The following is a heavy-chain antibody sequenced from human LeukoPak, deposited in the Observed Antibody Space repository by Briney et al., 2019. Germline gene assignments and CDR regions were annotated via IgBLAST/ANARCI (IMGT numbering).Heavy chain of an antibody. Sequence: SETLSLTCTVSGGSISSGDYYWSWIRHPPGKGLEWIGYIYYSGSTYYNPSLKSRVTISVDTSKNQFSLKLSSVTAADTAVYYCAKSVGSRSYYIRVQYYYGMDVWGQGTTVTVSS. D-gene: IGHD3-10*01. CDR1: GGSISSGDYY. J-gene: IGHJ6*02. CDR3: AKSVGSRSYYIRVQYYYGMDV. V-gene: IGHV4-30-4*01. CDR2: IYYSGST.